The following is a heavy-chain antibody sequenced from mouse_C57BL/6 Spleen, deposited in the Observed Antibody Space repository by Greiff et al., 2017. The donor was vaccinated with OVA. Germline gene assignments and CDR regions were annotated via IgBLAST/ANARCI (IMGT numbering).Heavy chain of an antibody. CDR3: TPITTG. CDR1: GYTFTDYE. D-gene: IGHD1-1*01. J-gene: IGHJ2*01. V-gene: IGHV1-15*01. Sequence: VQLQESGAELVRPGASVTLSCKASGYTFTDYEMHWVKQTPVHGLEWIGAIDPETGGTAYNQKFKGKAILTADKSSSTAYMELRSLTSEDSAVYYCTPITTGWGQGTTLTVSS. CDR2: IDPETGGT.